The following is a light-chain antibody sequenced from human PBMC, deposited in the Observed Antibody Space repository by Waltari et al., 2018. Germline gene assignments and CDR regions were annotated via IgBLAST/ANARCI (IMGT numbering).Light chain of an antibody. CDR1: DSDLCSYDF. CDR3: SSYTTSSAPGV. J-gene: IGLJ1*01. Sequence: QSALTPPASVSGSPGQSITISCSGTDSDLCSYDFVPWYQQQPGKAPHLIIYEVSNRPSGISNRFSASKSGNTASLTISGLQAEDEADYYCSSYTTSSAPGVFGTGTRVTVL. CDR2: EVS. V-gene: IGLV2-14*01.